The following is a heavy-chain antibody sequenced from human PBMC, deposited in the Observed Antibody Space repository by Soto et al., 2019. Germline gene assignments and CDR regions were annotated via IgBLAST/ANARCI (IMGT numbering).Heavy chain of an antibody. J-gene: IGHJ6*02. CDR2: IYPGDSDT. Sequence: PGESLKISCKGSGYSFTSYWIGWVRQMPGKGLEWMGIIYPGDSDTRYSPSFQGQVTISADKSISTAYLQWSSLKASDTAMYYCATTRIAAAGTLGMDVWGQGTTVTVS. CDR3: ATTRIAAAGTLGMDV. D-gene: IGHD6-13*01. V-gene: IGHV5-51*01. CDR1: GYSFTSYW.